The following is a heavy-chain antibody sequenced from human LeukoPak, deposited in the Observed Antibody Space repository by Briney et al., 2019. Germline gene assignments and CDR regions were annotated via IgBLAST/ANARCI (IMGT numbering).Heavy chain of an antibody. V-gene: IGHV3-21*04. CDR2: ISSSSSYI. CDR1: GFTFSSYS. Sequence: GGSLRLSCAASGFTFSSYSMNWVRQAPGKGLEWVSSISSSSSYIYYADSVKGRFTISRDNSKNSLYLQMTSLRADDTAVYYCAKAPVTTCSGAYCYPFDYWSQGTLVTVSS. D-gene: IGHD2-15*01. J-gene: IGHJ4*02. CDR3: AKAPVTTCSGAYCYPFDY.